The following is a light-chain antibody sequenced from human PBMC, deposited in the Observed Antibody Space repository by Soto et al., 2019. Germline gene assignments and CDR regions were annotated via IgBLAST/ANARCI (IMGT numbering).Light chain of an antibody. CDR1: QSISSW. CDR2: KAS. V-gene: IGKV1-5*03. Sequence: IQLTPSPSTLSASVGDRVTITCRASQSISSWLAWYQQKPGKAPKLLIYKASSLESGVPSRFSGSGSGTEFTLTISSLQPDDFATYYCQQYNSYSVTFGGGTKVDIK. J-gene: IGKJ4*01. CDR3: QQYNSYSVT.